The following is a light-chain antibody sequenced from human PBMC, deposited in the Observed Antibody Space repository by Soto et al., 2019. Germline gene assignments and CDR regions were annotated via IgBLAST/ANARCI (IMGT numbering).Light chain of an antibody. CDR2: GAS. J-gene: IGKJ1*01. Sequence: EIVLTQSPGTLSLSPGERATLSCRASQSVSNNYLAWYQQKPGQAPRLLIYGASNRDTGIPDRFSGSGSGTDFSLTISRLEPEDFAVYYWQQYGSSGTFGQKTKVEIK. V-gene: IGKV3-20*01. CDR1: QSVSNNY. CDR3: QQYGSSGT.